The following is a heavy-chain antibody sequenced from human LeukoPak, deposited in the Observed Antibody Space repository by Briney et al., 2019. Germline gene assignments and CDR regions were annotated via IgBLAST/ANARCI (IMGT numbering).Heavy chain of an antibody. CDR3: AKSGGYGLIDY. D-gene: IGHD1-26*01. J-gene: IGHJ4*02. V-gene: IGHV4-39*01. CDR2: IYSSGST. CDR1: GASISGSGYY. Sequence: SETLSLTCTVSGASISGSGYYWGWIRQPPGKGLEWSGSIYSSGSTYYNASLQSRVTISIETSKNQNSLRLNSVTAADTAMYYCAKSGGYGLIDYWGQGTLVTVSS.